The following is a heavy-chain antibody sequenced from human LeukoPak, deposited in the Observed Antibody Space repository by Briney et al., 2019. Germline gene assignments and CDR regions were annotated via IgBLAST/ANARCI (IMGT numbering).Heavy chain of an antibody. V-gene: IGHV4-39*01. CDR2: IYYSGST. J-gene: IGHJ4*02. Sequence: PGGSLRLSCAASGFTFSTYAMTWVRQAPGKGLEWIGSIYYSGSTFYSPSLKSRVTISVDTSKNQFSLKLSSVTAADTAVYYCASLRERSYYARGFDYWGQGTLVTVSS. CDR1: GFTFSTYAMT. CDR3: ASLRERSYYARGFDY. D-gene: IGHD1-26*01.